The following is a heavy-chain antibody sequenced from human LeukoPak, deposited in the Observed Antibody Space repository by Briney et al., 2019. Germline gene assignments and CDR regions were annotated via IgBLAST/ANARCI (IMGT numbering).Heavy chain of an antibody. CDR3: VKDRHYSSSIMGI. J-gene: IGHJ4*02. CDR2: ISSSSSYI. V-gene: IGHV3-21*01. D-gene: IGHD6-19*01. Sequence: PGGSLRLSCAASGFTFSSYSMNWVRQAPGKGLEWVSCISSSSSYIYYADSVKGRFTISRDNAKNSLYLQMNSLRAEDTAVYYCVKDRHYSSSIMGIWGQGTLVTVSS. CDR1: GFTFSSYS.